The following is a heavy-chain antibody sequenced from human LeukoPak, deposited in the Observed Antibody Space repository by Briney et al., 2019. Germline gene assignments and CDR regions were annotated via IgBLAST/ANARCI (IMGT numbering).Heavy chain of an antibody. V-gene: IGHV3-30-3*01. D-gene: IGHD3-22*01. CDR3: ARDSGPLYYYDSSGYTFDY. Sequence: PGGSLRLSCAASGFTFSSYAMHWVRQAPGKGLEWVAVISYDGSNKYCADSVKGRFTISRDNSKNTLYLQMNSLRAEDTAVYYCARDSGPLYYYDSSGYTFDYWGQGTLVTVSS. CDR2: ISYDGSNK. J-gene: IGHJ4*02. CDR1: GFTFSSYA.